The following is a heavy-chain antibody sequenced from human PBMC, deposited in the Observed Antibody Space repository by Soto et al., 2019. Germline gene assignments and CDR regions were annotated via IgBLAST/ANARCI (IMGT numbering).Heavy chain of an antibody. CDR1: GGSISSYY. V-gene: IGHV4-59*08. D-gene: IGHD3-10*01. CDR3: ARHSGSRSFVDY. CDR2: IYYSGST. J-gene: IGHJ4*02. Sequence: QVQLQESGPGLVKPSETLSLTCTVSGGSISSYYWSWIRQPPGKGLEWIGYIYYSGSTNYNPSLKSRVTISVDTSKNPVSLKVSSVTAADTAVYYCARHSGSRSFVDYLGQGTLVTVSS.